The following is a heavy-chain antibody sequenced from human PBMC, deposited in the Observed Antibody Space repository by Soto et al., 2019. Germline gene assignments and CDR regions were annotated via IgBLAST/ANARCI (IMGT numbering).Heavy chain of an antibody. J-gene: IGHJ2*01. V-gene: IGHV4-31*03. Sequence: QVQLQESGPGLVKPSQTLSLTCTVSGGSISSGGYYWSWIRQHPGKGLEWIGYIYYSGSTYYNPSLKSRVTISVDTSKNQCSLKLSSVTAADTAVYYCARATYDSSGYYSGGFDLWGRGTLVTVSS. CDR3: ARATYDSSGYYSGGFDL. D-gene: IGHD3-22*01. CDR1: GGSISSGGYY. CDR2: IYYSGST.